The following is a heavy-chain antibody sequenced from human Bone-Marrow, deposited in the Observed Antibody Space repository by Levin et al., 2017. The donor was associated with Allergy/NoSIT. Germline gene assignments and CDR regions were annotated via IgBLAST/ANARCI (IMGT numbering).Heavy chain of an antibody. D-gene: IGHD3-10*02. J-gene: IGHJ3*01. Sequence: PKASVKVSCAASGFSVSKTFMTWVRQAPGKGLEWVSIIYVGGSTYYAESLKGRFSISRDKSNNTVFLQMDSLTVDDTAVYFCAKGVPPMSTAFDLWGRGTMVTVSA. V-gene: IGHV3-53*01. CDR2: IYVGGST. CDR3: AKGVPPMSTAFDL. CDR1: GFSVSKTF.